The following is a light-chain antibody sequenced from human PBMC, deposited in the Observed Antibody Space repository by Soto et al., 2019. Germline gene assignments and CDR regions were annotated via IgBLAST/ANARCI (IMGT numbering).Light chain of an antibody. CDR1: QSISSY. J-gene: IGKJ4*01. CDR2: AAS. CDR3: QQSYSNLLT. V-gene: IGKV1-39*01. Sequence: DIQMTQSPSSLSASVGDRVTITCRASQSISSYLNWYQQKPGKAPKLLIYAASSLQSGVPSRFSGSGSGTDFTLTISSLQTEDFATYYFQQSYSNLLTFGGGTKVEIK.